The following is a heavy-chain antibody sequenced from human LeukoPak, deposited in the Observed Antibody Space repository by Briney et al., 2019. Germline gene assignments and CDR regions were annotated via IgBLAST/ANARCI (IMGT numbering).Heavy chain of an antibody. V-gene: IGHV4-39*01. Sequence: SETLSLTCTVSGGSISSSGYYWGWIRQPPGKGLEWIGSIYYSGSTYYNPSLKSRVTISVDTSKNQFSLKLSSVTAADTAVYYCARRRYYSRGSCYEEYYIDYWGQGTLVTVSS. CDR1: GGSISSSGYY. CDR2: IYYSGST. CDR3: ARRRYYSRGSCYEEYYIDY. D-gene: IGHD2-15*01. J-gene: IGHJ4*02.